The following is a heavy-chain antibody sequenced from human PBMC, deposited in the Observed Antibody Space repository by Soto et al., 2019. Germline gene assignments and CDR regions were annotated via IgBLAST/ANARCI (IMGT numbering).Heavy chain of an antibody. CDR3: ARQPTTGDTDLWFDP. CDR2: IFYSGST. J-gene: IGHJ5*02. CDR1: GGNIRNSRGY. Sequence: SETKSLTCNVSGGNIRNSRGYWAWIRQPPGKGLEWLANIFYSGSTYYNPSLASRVTVSVDTSKNEFSLKLRSVTAADTAVYYCARQPTTGDTDLWFDPWGQGTLVTVSS. D-gene: IGHD2-21*01. V-gene: IGHV4-39*01.